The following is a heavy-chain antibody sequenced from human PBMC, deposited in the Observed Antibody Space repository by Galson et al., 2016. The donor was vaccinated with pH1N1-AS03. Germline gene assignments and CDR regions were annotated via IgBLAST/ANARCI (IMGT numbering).Heavy chain of an antibody. J-gene: IGHJ4*02. V-gene: IGHV3-33*01. Sequence: SLRLSCAASGFTLTNYGMHWVRQSPGKGLEWVAIVWNAGGNKFYADSVKGRFTISRDSSENTLYLDMNNLRAEDTAIYYCARDVIIDHWGQGTLVSVTS. CDR3: ARDVIIDH. CDR2: VWNAGGNK. D-gene: IGHD3-16*02. CDR1: GFTLTNYG.